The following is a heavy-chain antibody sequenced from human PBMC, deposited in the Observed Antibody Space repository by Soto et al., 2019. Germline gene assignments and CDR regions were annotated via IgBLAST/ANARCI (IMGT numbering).Heavy chain of an antibody. J-gene: IGHJ6*02. V-gene: IGHV1-2*04. D-gene: IGHD6-13*01. CDR1: GYTFTGYY. CDR3: ARATLPAAAGMGEYYYYYGMDV. Sequence: ASVKVSCKASGYTFTGYYMHWVRQAPGQGLEWMGWINPNSGGTNYAQKSQGWVTMTRDTSISTAYMELSRLRSDDTAVYYCARATLPAAAGMGEYYYYYGMDVWGQGTTVTVSS. CDR2: INPNSGGT.